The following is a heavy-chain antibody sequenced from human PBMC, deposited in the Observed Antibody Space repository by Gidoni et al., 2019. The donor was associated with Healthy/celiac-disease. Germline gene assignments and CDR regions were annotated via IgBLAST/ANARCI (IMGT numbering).Heavy chain of an antibody. CDR1: GGSISSGGHY. J-gene: IGHJ4*02. V-gene: IGHV4-31*03. Sequence: QVQLQESGPGLVTPSQTPSLTCTVPGGSISSGGHYWSWIRQHPGKGLEWIGYIYYRGGTSYNPSLKSRVTISVDTSKNQFSLKLSSVTAADTAVYYCARGEDFWSGYSMGGYFDYWGQGTLVTVSS. CDR3: ARGEDFWSGYSMGGYFDY. CDR2: IYYRGGT. D-gene: IGHD3-3*01.